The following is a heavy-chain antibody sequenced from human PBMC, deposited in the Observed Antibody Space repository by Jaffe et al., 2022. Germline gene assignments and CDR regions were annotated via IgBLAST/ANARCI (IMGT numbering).Heavy chain of an antibody. CDR2: ISWNSGSI. D-gene: IGHD3-16*02. CDR1: GFTFDDYA. J-gene: IGHJ3*02. V-gene: IGHV3-9*01. Sequence: EVQLVESGGGLVQPGRSLRLSCAASGFTFDDYAMHWVRQAPGKGLEWVSGISWNSGSIGYADSVKGRFTISRDNAKNSLYLQMNSLRAEDTALYYCAKSMITFGGVIAHDAFDIWGQGTMVTVSS. CDR3: AKSMITFGGVIAHDAFDI.